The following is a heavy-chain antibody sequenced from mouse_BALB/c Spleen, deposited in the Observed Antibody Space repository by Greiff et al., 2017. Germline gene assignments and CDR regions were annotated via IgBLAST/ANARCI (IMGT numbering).Heavy chain of an antibody. D-gene: IGHD3-1*01. CDR1: GFTFSSYG. J-gene: IGHJ3*01. CDR2: ISSGGSYT. CDR3: ARPGAGHRGFAY. V-gene: IGHV5-6*01. Sequence: EVMLVESGGDLVKPGGSLKLSCAASGFTFSSYGMSWVRQTPDKRLEWVATISSGGSYTYYPDSVKGRFTISRDNAKNTLYLQMSSLKSEDTAMYYCARPGAGHRGFAYWGQGTLVTVSA.